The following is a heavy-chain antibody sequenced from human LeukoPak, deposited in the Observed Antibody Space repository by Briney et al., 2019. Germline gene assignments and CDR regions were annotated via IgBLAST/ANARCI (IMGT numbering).Heavy chain of an antibody. CDR1: GFTFDDYA. D-gene: IGHD6-19*01. J-gene: IGHJ3*02. V-gene: IGHV3-9*01. Sequence: SGGSLRLSCAASGFTFDDYAMHWVRQAPGKGLEWVSGISWNSGSIGYADSVKGRFTISRDNAKNSLYLQMNSLRAEDTALYYCAKDNGYSSGWGDAFDIWGQGTMVTVSS. CDR2: ISWNSGSI. CDR3: AKDNGYSSGWGDAFDI.